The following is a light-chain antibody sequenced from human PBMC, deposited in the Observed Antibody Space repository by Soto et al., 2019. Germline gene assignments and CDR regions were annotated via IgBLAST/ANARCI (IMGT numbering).Light chain of an antibody. CDR2: SND. CDR3: EAWDHSLYGAV. CDR1: SSNIGTNT. Sequence: QAVVTQPTAASGTPGQRVTISCSGSSSNIGTNTVNWYQQLPGTAPKLLIYSNDLRPSGVPDRFSGSKSGTSASLAISGLQSEDEADYYFEAWDHSLYGAVFGGGTKLTVL. V-gene: IGLV1-44*01. J-gene: IGLJ2*01.